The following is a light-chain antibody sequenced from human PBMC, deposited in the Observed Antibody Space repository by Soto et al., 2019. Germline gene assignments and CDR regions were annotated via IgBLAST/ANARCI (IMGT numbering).Light chain of an antibody. CDR1: SSNIGSNT. CDR3: AAWDDSLNGVV. CDR2: SNN. J-gene: IGLJ2*01. V-gene: IGLV1-44*01. Sequence: QSVLTQPPSASGTPGQRVIISCSGSSSNIGSNTVNWYQQLPGTAPKLLIYSNNQRPSVVPDRFSGSKSGTSASLAISGLQSEDEADYYCAAWDDSLNGVVFGGGTKLTVL.